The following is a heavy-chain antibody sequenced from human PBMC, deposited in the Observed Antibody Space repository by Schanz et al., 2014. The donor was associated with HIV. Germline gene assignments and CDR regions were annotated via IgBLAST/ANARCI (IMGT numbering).Heavy chain of an antibody. CDR1: GWSLRGYH. J-gene: IGHJ3*02. D-gene: IGHD1-1*01. CDR3: ARPMFDWNDNAAFDI. CDR2: MNESGET. Sequence: QEQLQQWGAGLLKPSETLSLTCALSGWSLRGYHLIWIRQSPGMRLEWIGEMNESGETNYNASLKSRITMSVDSSKRQFSLRLTSVTAADTAVYYCARPMFDWNDNAAFDIWGQGTMVTVSS. V-gene: IGHV4-34*02.